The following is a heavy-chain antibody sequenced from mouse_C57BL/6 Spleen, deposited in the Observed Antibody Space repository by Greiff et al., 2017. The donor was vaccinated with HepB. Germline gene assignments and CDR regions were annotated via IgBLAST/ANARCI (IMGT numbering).Heavy chain of an antibody. CDR3: ARSYASLYWYFDV. D-gene: IGHD6-2*01. Sequence: QVQLQQSGAELVRPGTSVKVSCKASGYAFTNYLIEWVKQRPGQGLEWIGVINPGSGGTNYNEKFKGKATLTADKSSSTAYMQLSSLTSEDSAVYICARSYASLYWYFDVWGTGTTVTVSS. CDR2: INPGSGGT. CDR1: GYAFTNYL. V-gene: IGHV1-54*01. J-gene: IGHJ1*03.